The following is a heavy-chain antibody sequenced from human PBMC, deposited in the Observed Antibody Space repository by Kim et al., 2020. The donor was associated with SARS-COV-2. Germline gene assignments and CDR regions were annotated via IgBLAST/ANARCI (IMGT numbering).Heavy chain of an antibody. D-gene: IGHD6-13*01. CDR3: ASLTLGYSSSFCEF. Sequence: SETLSLTCTVSGGSISSYYWSWIRQPAGKGLEWIGRIYTSGNTNYNPSLKSRVTMSVDTSKNQFSLKLSSVTAADTAVYYCASLTLGYSSSFCEFWGQGTLVTVSS. CDR2: IYTSGNT. V-gene: IGHV4-4*07. CDR1: GGSISSYY. J-gene: IGHJ4*02.